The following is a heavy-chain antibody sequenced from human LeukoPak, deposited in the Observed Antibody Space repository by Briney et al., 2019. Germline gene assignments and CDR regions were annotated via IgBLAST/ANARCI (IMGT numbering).Heavy chain of an antibody. D-gene: IGHD3-22*01. CDR2: IYYSGST. CDR1: GGSISSYY. Sequence: SETLSLTCTVSGGSISSYYWSWIRQPPGKGLEWIGYIYYSGSTNYNPSLKSRVTISVDTSKSQFSLKLSSMTAADTAVYYCARPYYNSGYWYFDLWGRGTLVTVSS. J-gene: IGHJ2*01. CDR3: ARPYYNSGYWYFDL. V-gene: IGHV4-59*08.